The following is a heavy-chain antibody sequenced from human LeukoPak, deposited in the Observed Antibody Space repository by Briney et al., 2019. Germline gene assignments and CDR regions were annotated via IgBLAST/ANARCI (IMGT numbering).Heavy chain of an antibody. V-gene: IGHV3-20*04. CDR3: ARPLYYDFWSGYLGWFDP. J-gene: IGHJ5*02. CDR1: GFTFDDYG. CDR2: INWNGGST. Sequence: GGSLRLSCAASGFTFDDYGMSWVRQAPGKGLKWVSGINWNGGSTGYADSVKGRFTISRDNAKNSLYLQMNSLRAEDTAVYYCARPLYYDFWSGYLGWFDPWGQGTLVTVSS. D-gene: IGHD3-3*01.